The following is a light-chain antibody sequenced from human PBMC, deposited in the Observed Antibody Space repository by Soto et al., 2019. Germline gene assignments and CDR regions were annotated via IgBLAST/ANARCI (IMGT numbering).Light chain of an antibody. Sequence: QSVLTQPPSASGSPGQSVTISCTGTSSDVGGYNFVSWYQQQPGKAPKLLIYEVSKRPSGVPDRFSGSKSGYTASLTVSGLQAEDEAEYYCSSYGGSNNLNWLFGGGTQLTVL. CDR1: SSDVGGYNF. J-gene: IGLJ3*02. CDR3: SSYGGSNNLNWL. CDR2: EVS. V-gene: IGLV2-8*01.